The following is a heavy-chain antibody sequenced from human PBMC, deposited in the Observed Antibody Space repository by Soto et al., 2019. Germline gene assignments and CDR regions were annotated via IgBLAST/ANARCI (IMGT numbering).Heavy chain of an antibody. D-gene: IGHD3-22*01. CDR2: IIAILRRT. CDR3: ASPRPVIIAFADAFDL. CDR1: GSSFSSFA. Sequence: QLVQSGAEVKKPGSSVKVSCKASGSSFSSFAISWVRQAPGQGLEWMGGIIAILRRTNHAQKFQDRITITADASKSTAYMELSTLSSDDTAVYYCASPRPVIIAFADAFDLWGQGTLVTVSA. V-gene: IGHV1-69*01. J-gene: IGHJ3*01.